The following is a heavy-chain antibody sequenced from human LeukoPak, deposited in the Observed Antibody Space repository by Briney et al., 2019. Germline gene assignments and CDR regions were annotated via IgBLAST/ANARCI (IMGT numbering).Heavy chain of an antibody. CDR1: GFTFSSYA. CDR2: ISGSGSST. Sequence: PGGSLRLSCAASGFTFSSYAMSWVRQAPGKGLEWVSAISGSGSSTYYADSVKGRFTISRDNSKNTLYLQMNSLRAEDTAVYYCAKDPVWGSYRYTGGYFDYWGQGTLVTVSS. D-gene: IGHD3-16*02. J-gene: IGHJ4*02. CDR3: AKDPVWGSYRYTGGYFDY. V-gene: IGHV3-23*01.